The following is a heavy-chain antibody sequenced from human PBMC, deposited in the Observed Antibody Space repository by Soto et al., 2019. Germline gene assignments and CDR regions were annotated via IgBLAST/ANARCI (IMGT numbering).Heavy chain of an antibody. D-gene: IGHD7-27*01. CDR1: GYTFTSYD. V-gene: IGHV1-8*01. J-gene: IGHJ4*02. CDR2: MSPKTGNT. CDR3: ARGPPDWGFDF. Sequence: QVQLVQYGAEVKKPGASVKVSCKASGYTFTSYDINWVRQATGQGLEWIGWMSPKTGNTGYAQNFQGRVTMTRNPSISTAYMELSSLTSEDTAVYYCARGPPDWGFDFWGQGTLVPVSS.